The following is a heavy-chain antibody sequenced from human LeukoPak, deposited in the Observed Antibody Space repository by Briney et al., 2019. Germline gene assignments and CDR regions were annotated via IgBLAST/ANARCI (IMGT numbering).Heavy chain of an antibody. CDR2: INHSGST. J-gene: IGHJ4*02. D-gene: IGHD3-10*01. V-gene: IGHV4-34*01. CDR1: GGSFSGYY. Sequence: PSETLSLTCALYGGSFSGYYWSWIRQPPGKGLEWIGEINHSGSTNYNPSLKSRVTISVDTSKNQFSPKLSSVTAADTAVYYCARNRAFNYYGSGSYSYYFAYWGQGTLVTASS. CDR3: ARNRAFNYYGSGSYSYYFAY.